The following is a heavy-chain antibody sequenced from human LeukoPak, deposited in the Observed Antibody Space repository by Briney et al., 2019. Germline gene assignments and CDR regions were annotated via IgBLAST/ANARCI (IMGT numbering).Heavy chain of an antibody. J-gene: IGHJ1*01. CDR3: APLYSGYVFSD. CDR1: GFSLSTSGVG. V-gene: IGHV2-5*02. CDR2: IYWDDDK. D-gene: IGHD5-12*01. Sequence: SGPTLVKPTQTLTLTCTFSGFSLSTSGVGVGWDRQPPGKALEWLALIYWDDDKRYSPSLKSRLTITKDTSKNQVVLTMTNMDPVDTATYYCAPLYSGYVFSDWGQGTLVTVSS.